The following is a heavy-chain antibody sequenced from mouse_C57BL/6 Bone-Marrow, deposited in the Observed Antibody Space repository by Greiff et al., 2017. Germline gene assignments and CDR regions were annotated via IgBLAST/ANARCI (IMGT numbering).Heavy chain of an antibody. V-gene: IGHV5-17*01. CDR2: ISSGSSTL. CDR1: GFTFSDYG. CDR3: ARTGYYYGSSYPWYFDV. Sequence: EVQLQESGGGLVKPGGSLKLSCAASGFTFSDYGMHWVRQAPEQGLEWVAYISSGSSTLYYADTVKGRFNISRDNAKNTLFLQMTSLRSEDTAMYYCARTGYYYGSSYPWYFDVWGTGTTVTVSS. J-gene: IGHJ1*03. D-gene: IGHD1-1*01.